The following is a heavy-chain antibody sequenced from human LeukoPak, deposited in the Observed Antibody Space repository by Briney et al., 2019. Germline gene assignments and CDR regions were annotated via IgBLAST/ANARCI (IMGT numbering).Heavy chain of an antibody. V-gene: IGHV4-39*01. Sequence: PSXTLSLTCTVSGGSISSSSYYWGWIRQPPGKGLEWIVSIYYSGSTYYNPSLKSRVTISVYTSKNQFSLKLSSVSAADTAVYYCARDSSGWYEAFDIWGQGTMVTVSS. D-gene: IGHD6-19*01. J-gene: IGHJ3*02. CDR3: ARDSSGWYEAFDI. CDR2: IYYSGST. CDR1: GGSISSSSYY.